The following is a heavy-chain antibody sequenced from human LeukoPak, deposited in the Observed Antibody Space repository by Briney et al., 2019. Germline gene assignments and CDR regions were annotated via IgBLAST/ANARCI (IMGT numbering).Heavy chain of an antibody. D-gene: IGHD3-10*01. CDR1: GYTFTDYY. V-gene: IGHV1-2*02. J-gene: IGHJ4*02. CDR2: INPSNGGT. Sequence: ASVKVSCKASGYTFTDYYIHWVRQAPGQGLEWMGWINPSNGGTNFAQEFQGRVTMTRDTSISTAYMELSRLTSDDTAVYYCARVGYFGSGSYCPYRGQGTLVTVSS. CDR3: ARVGYFGSGSYCPY.